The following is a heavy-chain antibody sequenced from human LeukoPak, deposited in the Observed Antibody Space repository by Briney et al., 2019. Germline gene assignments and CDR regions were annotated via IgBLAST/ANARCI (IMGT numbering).Heavy chain of an antibody. D-gene: IGHD2-2*01. CDR3: AKDKTQDIVVVPAAIIFDY. CDR1: GFTFSSYA. V-gene: IGHV3-23*01. Sequence: GGSLRLSCAASGFTFSSYAMSWVRQAPGEGLEWVSAISGSGGSTYYADSVKGRFTISRDNSKNTLYLQMNSLRAEDTAVYYCAKDKTQDIVVVPAAIIFDYWGQGTLVTVSS. J-gene: IGHJ4*02. CDR2: ISGSGGST.